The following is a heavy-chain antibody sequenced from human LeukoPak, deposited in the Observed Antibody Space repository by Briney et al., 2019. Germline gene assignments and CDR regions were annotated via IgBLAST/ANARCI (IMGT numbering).Heavy chain of an antibody. D-gene: IGHD5-24*01. CDR1: DCSISSDYF. CDR3: ATSYRDGYNFLDY. J-gene: IGHJ4*02. Sequence: PSETLSLTCAVSDCSISSDYFCGWIRQPPGKGLEWIGNIYHSGSTYYNPSLKSRVTISVDTSKNKLSLKLSSVTAADTAVYYCATSYRDGYNFLDYWGQGTLVTVSS. CDR2: IYHSGST. V-gene: IGHV4-38-2*01.